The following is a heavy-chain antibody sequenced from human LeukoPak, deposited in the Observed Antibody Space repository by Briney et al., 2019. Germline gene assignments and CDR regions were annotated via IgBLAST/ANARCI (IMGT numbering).Heavy chain of an antibody. J-gene: IGHJ6*02. CDR2: IYYSGST. V-gene: IGHV4-59*08. CDR3: ARHVWSGMDV. Sequence: SETLSLTCTVSGGSISSYYWSWIRQPPGKGLEWIGYIYYSGSTNYNPSLKSRVTISVDTSKNQFSLKLSSVTAADTAVYYCARHVWSGMDVWGHGTTVTVSS. D-gene: IGHD2-8*02. CDR1: GGSISSYY.